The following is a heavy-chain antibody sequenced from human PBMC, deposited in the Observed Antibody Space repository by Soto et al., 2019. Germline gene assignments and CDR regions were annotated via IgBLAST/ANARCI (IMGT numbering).Heavy chain of an antibody. CDR3: ARHDYDSGSYVRY. D-gene: IGHD3-10*01. Sequence: QLQLQESGPGLVKPSETLSLTCTVSGGSISSTSYYWGWIRQPPGKGLEWIGNIYHSGTTYYNPSLTSRVTISVDTSKNQFSLKLTPVTAADTAVYYCARHDYDSGSYVRYWGQGTLVTVSS. CDR2: IYHSGTT. J-gene: IGHJ4*02. V-gene: IGHV4-39*01. CDR1: GGSISSTSYY.